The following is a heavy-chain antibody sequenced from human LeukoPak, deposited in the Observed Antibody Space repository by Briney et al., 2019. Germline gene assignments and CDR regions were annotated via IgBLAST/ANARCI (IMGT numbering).Heavy chain of an antibody. CDR2: IYTSGST. CDR1: GGSISSGSYY. D-gene: IGHD3-10*01. J-gene: IGHJ4*02. V-gene: IGHV4-61*02. CDR3: AREMVMVRGVEPFDY. Sequence: PSETLSLTCTVSGGSISSGSYYWSWIRQPAGKGLEWIGRIYTSGSTNYNPSLKSRVTISVDTFKNQFSLKLSSVTAADTAVYYCAREMVMVRGVEPFDYWGQGTLVTVSS.